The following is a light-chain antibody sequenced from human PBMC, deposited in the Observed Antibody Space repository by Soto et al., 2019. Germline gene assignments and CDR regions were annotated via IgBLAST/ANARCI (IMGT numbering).Light chain of an antibody. Sequence: EIVLTQSPGTLSLSPGERATRSCRASQSVSSNYLAWYQQKPGQAPRLLIYGASSRATGIPDRFSGSGSGTDFTLTIRRLEPEDFAVYYCQQYGSSYPWTFGQGIKVDIK. J-gene: IGKJ1*01. CDR1: QSVSSNY. CDR3: QQYGSSYPWT. V-gene: IGKV3-20*01. CDR2: GAS.